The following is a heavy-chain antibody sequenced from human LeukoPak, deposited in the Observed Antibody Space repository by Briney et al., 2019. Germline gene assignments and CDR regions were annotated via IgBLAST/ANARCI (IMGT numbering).Heavy chain of an antibody. Sequence: GGSLRLSCAGSGFTFSSYGMHWVRQAPGKGLEWVAVIWYDGSNKYYADSVKGRFTISRDNSKNTLYLQMNSLRAEDTAVYYCARGDTANGFDYWGQGTLVTVSS. J-gene: IGHJ4*02. D-gene: IGHD5-18*01. V-gene: IGHV3-33*01. CDR3: ARGDTANGFDY. CDR1: GFTFSSYG. CDR2: IWYDGSNK.